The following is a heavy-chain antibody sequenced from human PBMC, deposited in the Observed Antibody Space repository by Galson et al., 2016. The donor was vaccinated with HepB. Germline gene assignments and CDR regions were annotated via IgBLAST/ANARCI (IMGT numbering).Heavy chain of an antibody. D-gene: IGHD6-13*01. CDR1: GFTFSNYG. J-gene: IGHJ6*02. CDR2: MAFDGSDK. CDR3: AKDRTPGTIATTASRSGVDV. Sequence: SLRLSCAASGFTFSNYGIHCVRQVSGKGLEWVAVMAFDGSDKYYTDSARGRSTISSDNSNNTLYLQMNSLRAEDTAVYYCAKDRTPGTIATTASRSGVDVWGQGATVSVSS. V-gene: IGHV3-30*18.